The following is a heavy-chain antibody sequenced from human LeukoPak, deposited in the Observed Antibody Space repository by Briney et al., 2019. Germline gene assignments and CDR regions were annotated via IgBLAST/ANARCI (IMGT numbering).Heavy chain of an antibody. V-gene: IGHV3-23*01. CDR3: AKDLIAAAGIDAFDI. J-gene: IGHJ3*02. CDR2: ISGSGGST. CDR1: GFTFNIYV. D-gene: IGHD6-13*01. Sequence: GGSLRLSCAASGFTFNIYVMSWVRQAPGKGLEWVSGISGSGGSTYYADSVKGRFTFSRDNSKNTLYLQMNSLRAEDTAVYYCAKDLIAAAGIDAFDIRGQGTMVTVSS.